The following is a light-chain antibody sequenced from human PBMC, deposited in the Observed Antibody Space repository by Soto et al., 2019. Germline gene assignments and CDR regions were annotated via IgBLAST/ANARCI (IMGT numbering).Light chain of an antibody. V-gene: IGKV3-11*01. CDR1: QSVSSY. Sequence: EIVLTQSPATLSLSPGERATLSCRASQSVSSYLDWYQLKPGQAPRLLIYDASNRATGTPARFSGSGSGTDFTLTISSLEPEDFAVYYCQQRTNWPPWTFGQGTKVEIK. CDR2: DAS. J-gene: IGKJ1*01. CDR3: QQRTNWPPWT.